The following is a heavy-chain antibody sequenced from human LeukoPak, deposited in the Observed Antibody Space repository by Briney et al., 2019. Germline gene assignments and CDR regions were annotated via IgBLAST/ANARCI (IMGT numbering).Heavy chain of an antibody. CDR1: GGSISTYY. D-gene: IGHD5-12*01. CDR2: IYHSGST. V-gene: IGHV4-59*01. J-gene: IGHJ4*02. CDR3: ARDGYSGNDGL. Sequence: ASETLSLTCTVSGGSISTYYWSWIRQPPGKGLEWIGYIYHSGSTKYNPSLKSRVTISVDTSKNQFSLKLSPVTAADTAVYYCARDGYSGNDGLWGQGTLVTVSS.